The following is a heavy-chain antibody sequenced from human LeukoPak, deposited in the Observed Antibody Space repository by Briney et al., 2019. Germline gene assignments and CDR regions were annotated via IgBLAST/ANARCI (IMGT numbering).Heavy chain of an antibody. CDR1: GFTFSNYA. J-gene: IGHJ4*02. CDR2: ISGSGGST. D-gene: IGHD2-15*01. Sequence: GGSLRLSCAASGFTFSNYAMSWVRQAPGKGLEWVSVISGSGGSTYSADSVKGRFTISRDNSKNTLYLQMNSLRAEDTAVYYCAKDIVHREVVAATLSYWGQGTLVTVSS. CDR3: AKDIVHREVVAATLSY. V-gene: IGHV3-23*01.